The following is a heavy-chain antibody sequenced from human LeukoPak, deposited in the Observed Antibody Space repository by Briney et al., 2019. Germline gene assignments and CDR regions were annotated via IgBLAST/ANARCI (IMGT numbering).Heavy chain of an antibody. D-gene: IGHD3-10*01. J-gene: IGHJ3*02. Sequence: SDTLSLTCTVSGGYISSYYWSWIRQPPGKGLEWIGYIYYSGSTNYNPSLKSRVTISVDTSKNQFSLKLSSVTAADTAVYYCARGTPRVYAFDIWCQGTMVTVSS. CDR2: IYYSGST. V-gene: IGHV4-59*07. CDR1: GGYISSYY. CDR3: ARGTPRVYAFDI.